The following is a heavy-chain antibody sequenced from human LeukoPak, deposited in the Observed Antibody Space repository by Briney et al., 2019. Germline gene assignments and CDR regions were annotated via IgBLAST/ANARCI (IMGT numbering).Heavy chain of an antibody. J-gene: IGHJ5*02. Sequence: ASVKVSCKASGYTFTSYDINWVRQATGQGLEWMGWMNPNSGNTGYAQKFQGRVTMTRNTSISTAYTELSSLRSEDTAVYYCARVSDYYAGFDPWGQGTLVTVSS. CDR3: ARVSDYYAGFDP. CDR2: MNPNSGNT. V-gene: IGHV1-8*01. CDR1: GYTFTSYD. D-gene: IGHD3-10*01.